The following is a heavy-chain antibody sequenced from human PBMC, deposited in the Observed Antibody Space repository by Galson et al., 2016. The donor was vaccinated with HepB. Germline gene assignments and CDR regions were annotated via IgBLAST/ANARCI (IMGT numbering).Heavy chain of an antibody. CDR2: ISGSGNNT. D-gene: IGHD3-9*01. Sequence: SLRLSCAASGFTFSTYGIHWVRQTPAKGLEWVSAISGSGNNTYYADSVKGRFTISKDNSKNTLYLQMNSLRAEDTAVYYCANGKPYFDWLLLDYCGQGTLVTVSS. V-gene: IGHV3-23*01. J-gene: IGHJ4*02. CDR1: GFTFSTYG. CDR3: ANGKPYFDWLLLDY.